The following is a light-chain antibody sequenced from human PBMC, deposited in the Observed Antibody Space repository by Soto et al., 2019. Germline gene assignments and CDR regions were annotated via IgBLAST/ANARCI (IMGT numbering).Light chain of an antibody. CDR3: QQYHTYSGSSPPT. Sequence: DIQMTQSPSTLSASVGDRVTITCRASQTIGTWMAWYQQKPGKAPKLLIYDASSLESGVPSRFSGSGSGTEFTLTISGLQPDDFAAYYCQQYHTYSGSSPPTFGQGTKVDIK. V-gene: IGKV1-5*01. CDR1: QTIGTW. CDR2: DAS. J-gene: IGKJ2*01.